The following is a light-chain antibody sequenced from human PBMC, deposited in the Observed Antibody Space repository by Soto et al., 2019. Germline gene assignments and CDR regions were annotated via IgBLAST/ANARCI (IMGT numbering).Light chain of an antibody. Sequence: EIVLTQSPATLSLSPGERATLSCRASQSIGYYLAWYQEKPGQAPRLLIYDASSRATGIPDRFSGGGSGTDFTLTISRLEPEDFAVYYCQQFSSYPLTFGGGTKVDIK. CDR1: QSIGYY. J-gene: IGKJ4*01. CDR3: QQFSSYPLT. V-gene: IGKV3-20*01. CDR2: DAS.